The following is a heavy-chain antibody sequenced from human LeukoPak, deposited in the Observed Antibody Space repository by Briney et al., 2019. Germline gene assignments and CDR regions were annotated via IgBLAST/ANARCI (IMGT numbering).Heavy chain of an antibody. CDR2: IIGSESEM. J-gene: IGHJ4*02. CDR3: AKVQSDIVGAMFFAFDV. CDR1: GFTFNSYS. D-gene: IGHD1-26*01. V-gene: IGHV3-21*06. Sequence: PGGSLRLSCGVSGFTFNSYSMNWVRQAPGKGLEWVASIIGSESEMFYADSLKGRFTISRDNSENSLYLQMNSLRVEDTAVYYCAKVQSDIVGAMFFAFDVWGQGSLVIVSS.